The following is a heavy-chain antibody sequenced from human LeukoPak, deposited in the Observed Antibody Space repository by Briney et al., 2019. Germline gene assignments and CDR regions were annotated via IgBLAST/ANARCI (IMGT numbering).Heavy chain of an antibody. CDR2: ISSSGSTI. J-gene: IGHJ4*02. V-gene: IGHV3-48*03. CDR3: ARVLGTWFGELFLPYFDY. CDR1: GFTFSSYG. D-gene: IGHD3-10*01. Sequence: GGSLRLSCAASGFTFSSYGMNWVRQAPGKGLEWVSYISSSGSTIYYADSVKGRFTISRDSAKNSLYLQMNSLRAEDTAVYYCARVLGTWFGELFLPYFDYWGQGTLVTVSS.